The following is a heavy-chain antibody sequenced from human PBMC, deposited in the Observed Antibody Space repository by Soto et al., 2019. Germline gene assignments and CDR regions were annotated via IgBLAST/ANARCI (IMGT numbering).Heavy chain of an antibody. CDR2: IYYSGST. V-gene: IGHV4-59*01. CDR1: GGSISRYY. Sequence: QVQLQESGPGLVKPSETLSLTCTVSGGSISRYYWSWIRQPPGKGLEWIGYIYYSGSTNYNPSLKGRATISVDTSKNQFSLKLSSVTAADTAVYYCARVPTRGEPVIYWYFDLWGRGTLVTVSS. CDR3: ARVPTRGEPVIYWYFDL. J-gene: IGHJ2*01. D-gene: IGHD2-21*01.